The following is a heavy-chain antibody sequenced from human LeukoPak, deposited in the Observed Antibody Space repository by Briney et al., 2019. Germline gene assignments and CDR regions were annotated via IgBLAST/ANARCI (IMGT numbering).Heavy chain of an antibody. Sequence: SETLSLTCAVYGGSFSGYYWSWIRQPPGEGLEWIGEINHSGSTNYNPSLKSRVTISVDTSKNQFSLKLSSVTAADTAVYYCARGLRLTGTTYYGMDVWGRGTTVTVSS. CDR2: INHSGST. J-gene: IGHJ6*02. CDR3: ARGLRLTGTTYYGMDV. V-gene: IGHV4-34*01. CDR1: GGSFSGYY. D-gene: IGHD1-7*01.